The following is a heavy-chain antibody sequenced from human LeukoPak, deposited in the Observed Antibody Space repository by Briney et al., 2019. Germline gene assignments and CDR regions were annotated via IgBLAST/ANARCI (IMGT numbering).Heavy chain of an antibody. CDR3: ARRFTGENYFDS. D-gene: IGHD1-14*01. CDR2: ISVNGLT. J-gene: IGHJ4*02. Sequence: TFGDYAMSWFRQSPGNGLEWIGIISVNGLTYYNPSLRSRVAMSVDTSKRQFSLKVNSVTAADTAVYFCARRFTGENYFDSWGQGILVAVSS. V-gene: IGHV4-30-4*01. CDR1: TFGDYA.